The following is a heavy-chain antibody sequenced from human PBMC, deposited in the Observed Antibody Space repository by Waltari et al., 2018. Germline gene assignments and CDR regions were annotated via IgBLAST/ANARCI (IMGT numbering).Heavy chain of an antibody. J-gene: IGHJ3*01. V-gene: IGHV4-39*01. CDR2: MSYSGAT. D-gene: IGHD5-12*01. Sequence: WGWIRQPPGQGLEWIGTMSYSGATYSSPSLKSRVTISRDTSKNQLSLKLGSVTAADTAVYYCATYIGALVGTAAFDVWGQGTMVTVSS. CDR3: ATYIGALVGTAAFDV.